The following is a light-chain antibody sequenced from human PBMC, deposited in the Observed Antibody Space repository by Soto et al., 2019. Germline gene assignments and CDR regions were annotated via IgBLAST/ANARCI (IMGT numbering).Light chain of an antibody. CDR3: QQYGRSPKT. CDR1: QSVSNTY. Sequence: TVLTQSPGTLSLSQGERATLSCRASQSVSNTYLAWYQQKPGQAPRLLIYGASNRATGIPDRFSGSGSGTDFTLTISRLEPEDFAVYYCQQYGRSPKTFGQGTNVDIK. V-gene: IGKV3-20*01. J-gene: IGKJ1*01. CDR2: GAS.